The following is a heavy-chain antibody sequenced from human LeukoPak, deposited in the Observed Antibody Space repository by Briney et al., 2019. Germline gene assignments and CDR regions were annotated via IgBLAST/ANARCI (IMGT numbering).Heavy chain of an antibody. D-gene: IGHD3-3*01. J-gene: IGHJ4*02. Sequence: GSLRLSCAASGFSFSTYAMSWVRPPPGKGLEWIGEVHLDGRTNYNPSLESRLTISVDLSENHVSLKLTSVTAADTAVYYCAREGGFYRPLDYSGQGTLVTVSS. V-gene: IGHV4-4*02. CDR1: GFSFSTYAM. CDR3: AREGGFYRPLDY. CDR2: VHLDGRT.